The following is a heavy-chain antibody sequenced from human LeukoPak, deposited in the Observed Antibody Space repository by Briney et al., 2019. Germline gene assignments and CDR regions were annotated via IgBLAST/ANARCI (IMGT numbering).Heavy chain of an antibody. J-gene: IGHJ5*02. CDR2: IYYSGST. CDR3: AGSYCSSTSCYPNWFDP. CDR1: GGSISSSSYY. Sequence: SETLSLTCTVSGGSISSSSYYWGWIRQPPGKGLEWIGSIYYSGSTYYNPSLKSRVTISVDTSKNQFSLKLSSVTAADTAVYYCAGSYCSSTSCYPNWFDPWGQGTLVTVSS. D-gene: IGHD2-2*01. V-gene: IGHV4-39*01.